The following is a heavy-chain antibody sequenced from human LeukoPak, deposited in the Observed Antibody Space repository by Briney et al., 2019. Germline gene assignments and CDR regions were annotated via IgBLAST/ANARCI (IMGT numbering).Heavy chain of an antibody. V-gene: IGHV3-30*02. CDR1: GFIFSDYA. CDR2: ISYDGSIK. J-gene: IGHJ6*03. Sequence: GESLRLSCAASGFIFSDYAMHWVRQAPGKGLECVAFISYDGSIKYYVDSVKGRFTISRDDSKNTLYLQMNSLRPEDTAVYYCAKSESSGDYVPYYYYYYMDVWGKGTTVTVSS. CDR3: AKSESSGDYVPYYYYYYMDV. D-gene: IGHD4-17*01.